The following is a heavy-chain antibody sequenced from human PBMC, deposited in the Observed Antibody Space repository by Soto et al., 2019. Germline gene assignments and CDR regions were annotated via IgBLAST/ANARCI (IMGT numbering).Heavy chain of an antibody. CDR1: GGTFSSYA. CDR2: IIPIFGTA. D-gene: IGHD5-18*01. CDR3: AREASDTAPFDH. Sequence: SVKVSCKASGGTFSSYAISWVRQAPGQGLEWMGGIIPIFGTANYAQKFQGRVTITADESTSTAYMELSSLRSEDTAVYYCAREASDTAPFDHWGQGTLVTVSS. J-gene: IGHJ4*02. V-gene: IGHV1-69*13.